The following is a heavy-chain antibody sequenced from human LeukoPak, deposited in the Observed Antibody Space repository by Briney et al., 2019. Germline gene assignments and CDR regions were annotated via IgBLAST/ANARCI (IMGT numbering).Heavy chain of an antibody. J-gene: IGHJ3*02. CDR3: ARERTYYYGSGRFIAFDI. Sequence: SETLSLTCAVYGGSFSGYYWSWIRQPPGKGLEWIGEINHSGSTNYNPSLKSRVTISVDTSKNQFSLKLSSVTAADTAVYYCARERTYYYGSGRFIAFDIWGQGTMVTASS. CDR1: GGSFSGYY. D-gene: IGHD3-10*01. CDR2: INHSGST. V-gene: IGHV4-34*01.